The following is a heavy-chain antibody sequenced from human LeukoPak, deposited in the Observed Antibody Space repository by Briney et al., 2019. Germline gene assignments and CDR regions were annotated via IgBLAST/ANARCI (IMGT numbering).Heavy chain of an antibody. CDR2: IYYSGST. D-gene: IGHD3-10*01. J-gene: IGHJ4*02. V-gene: IGHV4-30-4*01. Sequence: SETLSLTCTVSGGSISSYYWSWIRQPPGKGLEWIGYIYYSGSTYYNPSLKSRVTISVDTSKNQFSLKLSSVTAADTAVYYCARVSLRGSGSYLFDYWGQGTLVTVSS. CDR1: GGSISSYY. CDR3: ARVSLRGSGSYLFDY.